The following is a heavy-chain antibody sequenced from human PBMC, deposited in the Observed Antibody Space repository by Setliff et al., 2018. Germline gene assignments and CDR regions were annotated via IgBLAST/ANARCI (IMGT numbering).Heavy chain of an antibody. CDR1: GYTFTTYA. J-gene: IGHJ6*02. D-gene: IGHD6-19*01. CDR2: IIPILGIA. Sequence: ASVKVSCKAPGYTFTTYAINWVRQAPGQGLEWMGGIIPILGIANYAQKFQGRVTITADKSTSTAYMELSSLRSEDTAVYYCARGEAVAGTVWSVWGQGTTVTVSS. CDR3: ARGEAVAGTVWSV. V-gene: IGHV1-69*10.